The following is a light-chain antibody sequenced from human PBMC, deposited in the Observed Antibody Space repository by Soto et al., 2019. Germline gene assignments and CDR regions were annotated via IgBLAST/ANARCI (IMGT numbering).Light chain of an antibody. V-gene: IGKV1-12*01. J-gene: IGKJ1*01. CDR2: AAS. CDR1: QGIASW. CDR3: QQSHSFPRT. Sequence: DIQMTQSPSSVSASVGDRVTISCRASQGIASWLAWYQQKPGKAPELLVFAASTLQSGVPSRFSGSGFGTDFTLTISSLHAEDFATYYCQQSHSFPRTFGQGTKVEI.